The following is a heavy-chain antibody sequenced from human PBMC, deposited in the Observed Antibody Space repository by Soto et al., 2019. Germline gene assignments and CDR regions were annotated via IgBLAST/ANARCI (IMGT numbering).Heavy chain of an antibody. Sequence: EVQLLESGGGLVQPGGSLRLSCAASGFTFSSYAMRWVRQAPVKGLEWVSAISGSGDSTYYADSVKGRFTISRDNSKNTLYLQMNSLRAEDTAVCYCARRRSGSDYDYWGQGTVVTVPS. CDR3: ARRRSGSDYDY. CDR2: ISGSGDST. J-gene: IGHJ4*02. D-gene: IGHD1-26*01. CDR1: GFTFSSYA. V-gene: IGHV3-23*01.